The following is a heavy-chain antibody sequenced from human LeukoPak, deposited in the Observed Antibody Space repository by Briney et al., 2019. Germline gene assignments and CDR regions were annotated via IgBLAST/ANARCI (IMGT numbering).Heavy chain of an antibody. CDR3: ARDRAWAFDP. Sequence: ASVKVSCKASGYTFTSYGISWVRQAPGQGLEWMGIINPSGGSTSYAQKFQGRVTMTRDTSTSTVYMELSSLRSEDTAVYYCARDRAWAFDPWGQGTLVTVSS. CDR2: INPSGGST. J-gene: IGHJ5*02. D-gene: IGHD1-26*01. CDR1: GYTFTSYG. V-gene: IGHV1-46*01.